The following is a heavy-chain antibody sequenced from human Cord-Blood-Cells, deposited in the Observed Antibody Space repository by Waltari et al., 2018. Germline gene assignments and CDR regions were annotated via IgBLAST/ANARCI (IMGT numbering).Heavy chain of an antibody. D-gene: IGHD5-12*01. CDR2: INPNSGGT. Sequence: QVQLVQSGAEVQKPGDSVQVHCKASGYNLTGIYSNWVRQAPGQGLEWMGWINPNSGGTNYAQKFQGRVTMTRDTSISTAYMELSRLRSDDTAVYYCARVVATNGYWGQGTLVTVSS. CDR3: ARVVATNGY. J-gene: IGHJ4*02. CDR1: GYNLTGIY. V-gene: IGHV1-2*02.